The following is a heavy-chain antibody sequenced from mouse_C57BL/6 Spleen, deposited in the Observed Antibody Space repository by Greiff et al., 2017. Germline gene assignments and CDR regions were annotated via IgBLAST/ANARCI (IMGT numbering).Heavy chain of an antibody. J-gene: IGHJ3*01. Sequence: EVQLQQSGPELVQPGASVKISCKASGYTFTDYYMNWVKQSHGKSLEWIGDINPNNGGTSYNQTFRVKATLTVDKSSSTAYMEIRSLTSEDSAVYYCARTLTGAGRFAYWGQGTLVTVSA. CDR2: INPNNGGT. CDR1: GYTFTDYY. V-gene: IGHV1-26*01. CDR3: ARTLTGAGRFAY. D-gene: IGHD4-1*01.